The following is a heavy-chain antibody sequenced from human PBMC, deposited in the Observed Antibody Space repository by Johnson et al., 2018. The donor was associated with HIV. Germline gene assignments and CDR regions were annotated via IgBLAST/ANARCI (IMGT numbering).Heavy chain of an antibody. CDR3: AKMVTAGNDAFDI. CDR2: IYSGGST. Sequence: EVQLVESGGGLFQPGGSLRLSCAASGFTVSSNYMSWVRQAPGKGLECVSVIYSGGSTYYADSVKGRFIISSDNSKNTVYLHMTTLRAEDTAVYYYAKMVTAGNDAFDIWGQGTMVTVSS. CDR1: GFTVSSNY. V-gene: IGHV3-53*01. J-gene: IGHJ3*02. D-gene: IGHD2-21*02.